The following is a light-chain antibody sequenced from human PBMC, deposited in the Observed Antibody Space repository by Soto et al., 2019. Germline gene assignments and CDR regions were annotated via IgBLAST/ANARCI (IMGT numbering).Light chain of an antibody. V-gene: IGKV3-20*01. Sequence: EIVLTQSPGTLSLSPGERATLSCRASQSVSSNYLAWYQQKPGQAPRFLIYGASKRATGIPDRFSGSGSGTDFTLTISRREPEDFAVYYWQQYGSSPPITFGQGTRLETK. CDR3: QQYGSSPPIT. J-gene: IGKJ5*01. CDR2: GAS. CDR1: QSVSSNY.